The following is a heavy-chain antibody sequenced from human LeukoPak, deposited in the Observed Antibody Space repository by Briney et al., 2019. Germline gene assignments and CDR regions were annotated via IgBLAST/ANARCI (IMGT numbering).Heavy chain of an antibody. CDR2: ISAYNGNT. V-gene: IGHV1-18*01. D-gene: IGHD3-3*01. J-gene: IGHJ3*02. CDR1: GYTFTSYG. CDR3: ARDIKGGYDFWSGYYTLGALGI. Sequence: GASVKVSCKASGYTFTSYGISWVRQAPGQGLEWMGWISAYNGNTNYAQKLQGRVTMTTDTSTSTAYMELRSLRSDDTAVYYCARDIKGGYDFWSGYYTLGALGIWGQGTMVTVSS.